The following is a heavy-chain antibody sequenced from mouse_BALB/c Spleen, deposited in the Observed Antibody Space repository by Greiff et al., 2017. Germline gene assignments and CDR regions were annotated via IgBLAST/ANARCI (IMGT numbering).Heavy chain of an antibody. J-gene: IGHJ4*01. CDR3: ARSGTGIYAMDY. D-gene: IGHD4-1*01. CDR1: GYTFTSYW. Sequence: QVQLQQPGAELVKPGASVKLSCKASGYTFTSYWMHWVKQRPAQGLEWIGEIDPSDSYTNYNQKFKGKATLTVDKSSSTAYMQLSSLTSEDSAVYYCARSGTGIYAMDYWGQGTSVTVSS. V-gene: IGHV1-69*02. CDR2: IDPSDSYT.